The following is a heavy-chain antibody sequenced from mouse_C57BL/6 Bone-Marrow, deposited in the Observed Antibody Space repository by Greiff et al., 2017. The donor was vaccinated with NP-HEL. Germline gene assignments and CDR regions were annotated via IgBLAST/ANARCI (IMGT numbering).Heavy chain of an antibody. V-gene: IGHV2-2*01. CDR2: IWSGGST. CDR3: ARNCRGYYGSSPHWYFDV. Sequence: QVQLKESGPGLVQPSQSLSITCTVSGFSLTSYGVHWVRQSPGKGLEWLGVIWSGGSTDYNAAFISRLSISKDNSKRQVFFKMNSLQADDTAIYYCARNCRGYYGSSPHWYFDVWGTGTTVTVSS. J-gene: IGHJ1*03. CDR1: GFSLTSYG. D-gene: IGHD1-1*01.